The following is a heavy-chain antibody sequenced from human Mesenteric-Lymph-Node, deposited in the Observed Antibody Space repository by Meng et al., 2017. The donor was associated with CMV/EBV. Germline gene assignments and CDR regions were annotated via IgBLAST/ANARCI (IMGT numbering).Heavy chain of an antibody. Sequence: GGSLRLSCAASGFTFSSYAMHWVRQAPGKGLEWVAVISYDGSNKYYADSVKGRFTISRDNSKNTLYLQMNSLRAEDTAVYYCARGGHGSGSYYNDFDYWGQGTLVTVSS. CDR2: ISYDGSNK. CDR1: GFTFSSYA. D-gene: IGHD3-10*01. J-gene: IGHJ4*02. V-gene: IGHV3-30-3*01. CDR3: ARGGHGSGSYYNDFDY.